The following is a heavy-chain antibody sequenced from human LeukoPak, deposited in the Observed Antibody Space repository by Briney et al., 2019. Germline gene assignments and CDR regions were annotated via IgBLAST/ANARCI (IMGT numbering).Heavy chain of an antibody. J-gene: IGHJ4*02. CDR2: IYHSGST. CDR1: GGSISSYY. CDR3: ARSYYYDSSHLDY. D-gene: IGHD3-22*01. Sequence: SETLSLTCTVSGGSISSYYWSWLRQPPGKGLEWIGYIYHSGSTNYNPSLKSRVTISVDTSKNQFSLKLSSVTAADTAVYYCARSYYYDSSHLDYWGQGTLVTVSS. V-gene: IGHV4-59*01.